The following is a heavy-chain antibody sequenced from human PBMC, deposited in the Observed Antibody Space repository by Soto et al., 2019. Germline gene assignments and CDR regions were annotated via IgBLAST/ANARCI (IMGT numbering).Heavy chain of an antibody. Sequence: QPGGSLRLSCAASGFTVSGSYMSWVRLAPGKGLEWVSVIYSGGATHYADFVKGRFTISRDNSKNTLYLQMNSLRADDTAVYYCARGSSGGLPDPLDHWGLGTLVTVSS. D-gene: IGHD6-19*01. CDR2: IYSGGAT. V-gene: IGHV3-53*01. J-gene: IGHJ4*02. CDR1: GFTVSGSY. CDR3: ARGSSGGLPDPLDH.